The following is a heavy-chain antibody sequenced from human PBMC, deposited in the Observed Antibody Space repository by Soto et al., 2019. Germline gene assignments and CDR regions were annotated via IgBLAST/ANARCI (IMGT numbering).Heavy chain of an antibody. CDR1: GFSFGDYA. CDR2: ISWNGESI. J-gene: IGHJ5*02. CDR3: AKDVGSSGWYDGFDA. Sequence: EVQLAESGGGLVQPGRSLRLSCAASGFSFGDYAMQWVRQVPGKGLEWVSSISWNGESIGYADSVKGRFTISRNNGKKSVYQQMNSLGGEDTALYYCAKDVGSSGWYDGFDAWGQGTLVTIS. V-gene: IGHV3-9*01. D-gene: IGHD6-19*01.